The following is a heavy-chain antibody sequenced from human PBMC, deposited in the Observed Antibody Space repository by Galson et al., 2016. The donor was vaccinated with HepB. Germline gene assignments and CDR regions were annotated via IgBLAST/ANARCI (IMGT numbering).Heavy chain of an antibody. D-gene: IGHD3-3*01. CDR3: ARDLHDVWSGYRRYNWFDP. Sequence: SVKVSCKASGYTFSNYGIGWVRQAPGQGLEWMGWISAYHGNTNYAEKVQDRVTMTTDTSTNTAYLELRSLRSDDTAVYYCARDLHDVWSGYRRYNWFDPWGQGTLVTVSS. CDR2: ISAYHGNT. V-gene: IGHV1-18*01. J-gene: IGHJ5*02. CDR1: GYTFSNYG.